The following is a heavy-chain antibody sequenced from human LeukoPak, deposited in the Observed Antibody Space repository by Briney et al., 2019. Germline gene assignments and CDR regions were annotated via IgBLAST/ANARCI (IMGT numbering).Heavy chain of an antibody. CDR1: GFTFSDHY. CDR2: ISPSSSAI. CDR3: ARQFSGWTTY. V-gene: IGHV3-48*02. Sequence: GGSLRVSCAASGFTFSDHYMEWVRQAPGKGLEWVSSISPSSSAIYYADSVKGRFTISRDNAENSVYLQMNSLRDEDTAVYYCARQFSGWTTYWGQGTLVTVSS. J-gene: IGHJ4*02. D-gene: IGHD6-19*01.